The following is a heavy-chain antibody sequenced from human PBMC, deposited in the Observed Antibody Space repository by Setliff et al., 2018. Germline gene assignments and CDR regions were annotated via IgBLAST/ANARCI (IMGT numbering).Heavy chain of an antibody. V-gene: IGHV5-51*01. J-gene: IGHJ4*02. CDR1: RHSFTNYW. Sequence: PWEYLKISCKQSRHSFTNYWIIWVRQVPGKGLEWMGIFYPSNSNIKYSRSFEAQITFSVDKSITTAYLQWSSLKASDTAIYYCARHRVGNSGYAIPILDFWGQGALVTVSS. D-gene: IGHD5-12*01. CDR2: FYPSNSNI. CDR3: ARHRVGNSGYAIPILDF.